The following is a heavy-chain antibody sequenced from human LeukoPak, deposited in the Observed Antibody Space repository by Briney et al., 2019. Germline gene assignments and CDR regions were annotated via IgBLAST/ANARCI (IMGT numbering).Heavy chain of an antibody. CDR3: GRKIRPQQLVPRFDS. V-gene: IGHV4-4*07. Sequence: SETLSLTCTVSGGSISSYYWSWIRQPAGKGLEWIGRIFTSGSTNYNPSLKSRVTMSVDTSKNQFSLKLTSVTAADTAVYYCGRKIRPQQLVPRFDSWGQGTLVTVSS. J-gene: IGHJ4*02. CDR1: GGSISSYY. CDR2: IFTSGST. D-gene: IGHD6-13*01.